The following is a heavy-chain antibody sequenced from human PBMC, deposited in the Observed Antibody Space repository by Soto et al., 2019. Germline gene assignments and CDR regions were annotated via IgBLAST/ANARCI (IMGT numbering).Heavy chain of an antibody. V-gene: IGHV1-58*02. CDR1: GFTFTSSA. Sequence: GASVKVSCKASGFTFTSSAMQWVRQARGQRLEWIGWIVVGSGNTNYAQKFQERVTITRDMSTSTAYMELSSLRSEDTAVYYCAADFYDILTGTKAPYYYYGMDVWGQGTTVTVSS. CDR2: IVVGSGNT. CDR3: AADFYDILTGTKAPYYYYGMDV. D-gene: IGHD3-9*01. J-gene: IGHJ6*02.